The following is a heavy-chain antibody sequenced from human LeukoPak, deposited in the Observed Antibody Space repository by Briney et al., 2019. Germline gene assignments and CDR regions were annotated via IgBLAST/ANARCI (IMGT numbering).Heavy chain of an antibody. V-gene: IGHV1-46*01. CDR2: INPSGGST. J-gene: IGHJ4*02. CDR3: ARSLHDYGGNSQEYYFDY. D-gene: IGHD4-23*01. CDR1: GYTFTSYY. Sequence: ASVKVSCKASGYTFTSYYMHWVRQAPGQGLEWMGLINPSGGSTSYAQKFQGRVTMTRDTSTSTVYMELSSLRSEDTAVYYCARSLHDYGGNSQEYYFDYWGQGTLVTVSS.